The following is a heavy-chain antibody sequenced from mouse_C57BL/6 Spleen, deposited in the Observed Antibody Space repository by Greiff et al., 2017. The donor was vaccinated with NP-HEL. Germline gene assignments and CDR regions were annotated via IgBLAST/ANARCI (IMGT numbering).Heavy chain of an antibody. CDR1: GYTFTSYW. Sequence: QVQLQQSGAELVKPGASVKLSCKASGYTFTSYWMHWVKQRPGQGLEWIGMIHPNSGSTNYNEKFKSKATLTVDKSSSTAYMQLSSLTSEDSAVYYCALYYGYGFAYWGQGTLVTVSA. CDR3: ALYYGYGFAY. D-gene: IGHD2-2*01. V-gene: IGHV1-64*01. CDR2: IHPNSGST. J-gene: IGHJ3*01.